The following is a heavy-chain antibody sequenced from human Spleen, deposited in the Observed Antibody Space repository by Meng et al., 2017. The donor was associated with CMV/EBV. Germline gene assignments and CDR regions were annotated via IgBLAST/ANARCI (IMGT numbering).Heavy chain of an antibody. CDR3: AREWGASYPYLDY. V-gene: IGHV4-34*01. Sequence: SETLSLTCAVHGVSFSHSDWTWIRQSPGKGLEWIGEISPSGSTNYSPSLKSRVTISRDTSNNQFSLNLTSVTAADTAIYYCAREWGASYPYLDYWSPGTLVTVSS. J-gene: IGHJ4*02. D-gene: IGHD1-26*01. CDR2: ISPSGST. CDR1: GVSFSHSD.